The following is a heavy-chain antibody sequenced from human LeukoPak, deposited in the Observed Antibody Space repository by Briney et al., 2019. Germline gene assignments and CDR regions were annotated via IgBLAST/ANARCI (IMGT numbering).Heavy chain of an antibody. D-gene: IGHD1-1*01. CDR3: ASYKFDY. V-gene: IGHV1-46*01. Sequence: GASVKVSGKASGYTFTSHYMHWVRQAPGQGLEWVGIINLSGGTTNYAQKFQGRVTMTRDTSTSTVYMELSSLRSEDTAAYFCASYKFDYWGQGTLVTVSS. J-gene: IGHJ4*02. CDR1: GYTFTSHY. CDR2: INLSGGTT.